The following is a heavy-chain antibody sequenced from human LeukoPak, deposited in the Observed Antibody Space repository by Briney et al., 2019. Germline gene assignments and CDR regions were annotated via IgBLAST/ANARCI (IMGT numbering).Heavy chain of an antibody. D-gene: IGHD3-16*01. J-gene: IGHJ4*02. Sequence: GRSLGLSCAASGFTFDDYAMHWVRQAPGKGLEWVSGISWNSGSIGYADSVKGRFTISRDNAKNSLYLQMNSLRAEDTALYYCAKALGYWGQGTLVTVSS. CDR2: ISWNSGSI. V-gene: IGHV3-9*01. CDR1: GFTFDDYA. CDR3: AKALGY.